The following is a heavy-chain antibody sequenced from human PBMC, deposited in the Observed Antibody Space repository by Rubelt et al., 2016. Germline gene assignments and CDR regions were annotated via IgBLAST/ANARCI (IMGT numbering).Heavy chain of an antibody. J-gene: IGHJ5*02. CDR1: GYTFTSYG. Sequence: QVQLVQSGAEVKKPGASVKVSCKASGYTFTSYGISWVRQAPGQGLEWMGWISAYNGNTNYARKRQGRVTMTTDTSTSTAYMELRSLRSDDTAVYYCASMYSSSWYRGWFDPWGQGTLVTVSS. V-gene: IGHV1-18*01. D-gene: IGHD6-13*01. CDR3: ASMYSSSWYRGWFDP. CDR2: ISAYNGNT.